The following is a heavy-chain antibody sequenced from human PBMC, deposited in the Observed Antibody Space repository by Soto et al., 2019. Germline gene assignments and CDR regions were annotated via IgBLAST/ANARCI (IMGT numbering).Heavy chain of an antibody. D-gene: IGHD4-17*01. Sequence: QVQLQESGPGLVKPSETLSRTCTVSGGSISSYYWSWIRQPPGKGLEWIGYIYYSGSTNYNPSLKSRVTISVDTSKNQFSLKLSSVTASDTAVYYCARYYGGIDAFDIWGQGTMVTVSS. J-gene: IGHJ3*02. CDR2: IYYSGST. CDR3: ARYYGGIDAFDI. V-gene: IGHV4-59*01. CDR1: GGSISSYY.